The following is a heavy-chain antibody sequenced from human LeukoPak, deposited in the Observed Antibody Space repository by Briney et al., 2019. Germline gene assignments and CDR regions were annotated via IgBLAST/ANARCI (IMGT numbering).Heavy chain of an antibody. D-gene: IGHD1-26*01. Sequence: ASVKVSCKASGYIFTSYNINWVRQAPGQGLEWMGWINPNSGGTNYAQKFQGRVTMTRDTSISTAYMELSRLRSDDTAVYYCARGDKDVVGATGFFDYWGQGTLVTVSS. J-gene: IGHJ4*02. CDR3: ARGDKDVVGATGFFDY. CDR1: GYIFTSYN. V-gene: IGHV1-2*02. CDR2: INPNSGGT.